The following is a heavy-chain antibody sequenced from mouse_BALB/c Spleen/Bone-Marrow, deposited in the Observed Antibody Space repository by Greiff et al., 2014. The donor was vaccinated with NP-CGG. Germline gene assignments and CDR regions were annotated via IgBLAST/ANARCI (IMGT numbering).Heavy chain of an antibody. CDR1: GCTFTNYW. D-gene: IGHD2-14*01. CDR3: TRRDRYDYYGVDY. J-gene: IGHJ4*01. V-gene: IGHV1-69*02. Sequence: QVQLQQPGAELVRPGASVKVSCKASGCTFTNYWINWVRQRPGQGLEWIGNIYPSDSYSNYNQKFKDKATLTVDKSSSTAYMQLSSPTSEDSAVYYCTRRDRYDYYGVDYWGQGTSVTVSS. CDR2: IYPSDSYS.